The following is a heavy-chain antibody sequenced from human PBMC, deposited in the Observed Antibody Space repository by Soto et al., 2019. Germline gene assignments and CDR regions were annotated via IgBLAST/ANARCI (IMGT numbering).Heavy chain of an antibody. CDR3: AKDGGLGYCSSTSCYTFDY. CDR1: GXTFSSYS. Sequence: HPXGSLRLSCAASGXTFSSYSMSWVRQAPGKGLEWVSAISGSGGSTYYADSVKGRFTISRDNSKNTLYLQMNSLRAEDTAENYCAKDGGLGYCSSTSCYTFDYWGQGTLVTVSS. V-gene: IGHV3-23*01. CDR2: ISGSGGST. J-gene: IGHJ4*02. D-gene: IGHD2-2*02.